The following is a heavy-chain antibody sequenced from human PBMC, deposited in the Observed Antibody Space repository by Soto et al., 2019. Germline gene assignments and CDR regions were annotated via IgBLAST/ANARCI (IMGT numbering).Heavy chain of an antibody. D-gene: IGHD4-4*01. Sequence: GESLKISCAASGFTVSSNYMSWVRQAPGKGLEWVSVIYSGGSTYYADSVKGRFTISRDNSKNTLYLQMNSLRAEDTAVYYCARDISDSNYFSGYYMDVWGKGTTVTVSS. V-gene: IGHV3-66*01. CDR1: GFTVSSNY. CDR3: ARDISDSNYFSGYYMDV. J-gene: IGHJ6*03. CDR2: IYSGGST.